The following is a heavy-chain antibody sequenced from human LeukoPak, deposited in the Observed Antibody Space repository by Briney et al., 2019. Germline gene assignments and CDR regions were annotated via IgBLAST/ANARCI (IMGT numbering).Heavy chain of an antibody. CDR2: IIPIFGTA. D-gene: IGHD5-24*01. J-gene: IGHJ4*02. Sequence: GASVKVSCKASGGTFSSYAISWVRQAPGQGLEWMGGIIPIFGTANYAQKFQGRVTITADESTSTAYVELSSLRSEDTAVYYCASGRWLQYPFDYWGQGTLVTVSS. CDR1: GGTFSSYA. CDR3: ASGRWLQYPFDY. V-gene: IGHV1-69*13.